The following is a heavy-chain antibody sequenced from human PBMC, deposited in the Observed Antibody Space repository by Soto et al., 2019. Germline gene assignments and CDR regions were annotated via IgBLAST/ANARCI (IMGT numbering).Heavy chain of an antibody. Sequence: ASVKVSCKASGGTFSSYAISWVRQAPGQVLEWMGVILPSGGGTTYAQKFLGRVTVTRDTSTSTVFMELSSLRSDDTAVYYCARGGHIAVVTASFDYWGQGTLVTVSS. J-gene: IGHJ4*02. CDR3: ARGGHIAVVTASFDY. CDR2: ILPSGGGT. CDR1: GGTFSSYA. V-gene: IGHV1-46*03. D-gene: IGHD2-21*02.